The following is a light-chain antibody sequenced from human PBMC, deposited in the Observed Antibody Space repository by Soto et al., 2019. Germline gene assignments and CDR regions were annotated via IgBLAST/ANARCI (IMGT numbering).Light chain of an antibody. Sequence: QSVLTQPPSASGTPGQRVIISCSGKRSNIGSTTVSWYQQLPRAAPKLLIYRNDQRPSGVSDRFSGSKSGSSASLAISRLQPEDEADYYCQSYDNSLSGSVLFGGGTKLTVL. CDR3: QSYDNSLSGSVL. J-gene: IGLJ2*01. CDR1: RSNIGSTT. V-gene: IGLV1-44*01. CDR2: RND.